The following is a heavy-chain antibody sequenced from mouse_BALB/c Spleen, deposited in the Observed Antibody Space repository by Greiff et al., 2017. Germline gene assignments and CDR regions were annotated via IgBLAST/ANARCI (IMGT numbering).Heavy chain of an antibody. D-gene: IGHD2-14*01. Sequence: QLQESGPELEKPGASVKISCKASGYSFTGYNMNWVKQSNGKSLEWIGNIDPYYGGTSYNQKFKGKATLTVDKSSSTAYMQLKSLTSEDSAVYYCARYPSYMYDETGYAMDYWGQGTSVTVSS. CDR3: ARYPSYMYDETGYAMDY. V-gene: IGHV1-39*01. CDR1: GYSFTGYN. CDR2: IDPYYGGT. J-gene: IGHJ4*01.